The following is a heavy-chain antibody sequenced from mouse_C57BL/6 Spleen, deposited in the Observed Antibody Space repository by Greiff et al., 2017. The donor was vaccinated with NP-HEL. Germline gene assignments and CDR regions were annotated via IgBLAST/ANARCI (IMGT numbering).Heavy chain of an antibody. Sequence: VQLQQSGPGLVKPSQSLSLTCSVTGYSITSGYYWNWIRQFPGNKLEWMGYISYDGSNNYNPSLKNRISITRDTSKNQFFLKLNSVTTEDTATYYCARGTYYGNLFDYWRQGTTLTVSS. J-gene: IGHJ2*01. V-gene: IGHV3-6*01. D-gene: IGHD2-10*01. CDR1: GYSITSGYY. CDR3: ARGTYYGNLFDY. CDR2: ISYDGSN.